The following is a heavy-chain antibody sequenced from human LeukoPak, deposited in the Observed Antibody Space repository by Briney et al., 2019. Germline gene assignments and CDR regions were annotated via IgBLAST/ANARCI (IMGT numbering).Heavy chain of an antibody. CDR1: GGSISSGGYY. D-gene: IGHD5-24*01. CDR2: IYYSGST. CDR3: ARWGKDGYNYFDY. J-gene: IGHJ4*02. Sequence: SETLSLTCTVSGGSISSGGYYWSWIRQHPGKGLEWIVYIYYSGSTYYNPSLKSRVTISVDTSKNQFSLKLSSVTAADTAVYYCARWGKDGYNYFDYWGQGTLVTVSS. V-gene: IGHV4-31*03.